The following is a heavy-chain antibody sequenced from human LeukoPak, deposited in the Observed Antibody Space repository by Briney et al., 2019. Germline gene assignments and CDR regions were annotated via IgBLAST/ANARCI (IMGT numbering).Heavy chain of an antibody. Sequence: ARGSLRLSCAASGFTFSSYWMSWVRQAPGKGLEWVANIKQDGSEKYYVDSVKGRFTISRDNARNSLYLQMNSLRAEDTAVYYCASFITVVRGVIITNLFDYWGQGTLVAVSS. V-gene: IGHV3-7*01. CDR1: GFTFSSYW. J-gene: IGHJ4*02. CDR2: IKQDGSEK. CDR3: ASFITVVRGVIITNLFDY. D-gene: IGHD3-10*01.